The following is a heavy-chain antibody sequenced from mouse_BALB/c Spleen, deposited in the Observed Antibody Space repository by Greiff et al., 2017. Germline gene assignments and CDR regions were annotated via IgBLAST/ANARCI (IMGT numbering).Heavy chain of an antibody. CDR2: ISNGGGST. Sequence: EVQVVESGGGLVQPGGSLKLSCAASGFTFSSYTMSWVRQTPEKRLEWVAYISNGGGSTYYPDTVKGRFTISRDNAKNTLYLQMSSLKSEDTAMYYCARRNYSYYYAMDYWGQGTSVTVSS. J-gene: IGHJ4*01. D-gene: IGHD2-1*01. CDR3: ARRNYSYYYAMDY. CDR1: GFTFSSYT. V-gene: IGHV5-12-2*01.